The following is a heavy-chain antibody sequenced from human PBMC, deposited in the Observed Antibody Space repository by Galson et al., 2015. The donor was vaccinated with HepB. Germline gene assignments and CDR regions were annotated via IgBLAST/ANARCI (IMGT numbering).Heavy chain of an antibody. V-gene: IGHV3-7*05. Sequence: SLRLSCAASEFILSMYWMNWVRQAPGKGLEWVANIKEDDSEKYYVDSVKGRFTISRDNAKNSLYLQLNSLRAEDTAVYFCARFAGGGYSSSWYRSGFDYWGQGTLGIVSS. D-gene: IGHD6-13*01. CDR3: ARFAGGGYSSSWYRSGFDY. CDR1: EFILSMYW. CDR2: IKEDDSEK. J-gene: IGHJ4*02.